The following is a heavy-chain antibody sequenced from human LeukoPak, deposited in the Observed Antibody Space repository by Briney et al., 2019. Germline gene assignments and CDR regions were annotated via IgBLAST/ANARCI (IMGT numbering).Heavy chain of an antibody. D-gene: IGHD1-26*01. CDR1: GFTFSSYG. CDR2: IWYDGSNK. CDR3: AKGRGSVSAPTDY. V-gene: IGHV3-33*06. Sequence: GRSLRLSCAASGFTFSSYGMHWVRQAPGKGLEWVAVIWYDGSNKYYADSVKGRFTISRDNSKNTLYLQMNSLRAEDTAVYYCAKGRGSVSAPTDYWGQGTLVTVSS. J-gene: IGHJ4*02.